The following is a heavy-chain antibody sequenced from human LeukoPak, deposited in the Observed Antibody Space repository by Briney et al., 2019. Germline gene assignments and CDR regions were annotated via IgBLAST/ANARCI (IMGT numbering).Heavy chain of an antibody. J-gene: IGHJ5*02. Sequence: GGSLRLSCAASGFSFSSYSMNWVRQAPGKGLEWVSIIFTGGTTIYYADSVKGRFTISRDNAKNSLYLQMNSLRAEDTAVYFCARDADRGGFDPWGQGTLVTVSS. V-gene: IGHV3-48*01. CDR1: GFSFSSYS. CDR2: IFTGGTTI. CDR3: ARDADRGGFDP. D-gene: IGHD3-10*01.